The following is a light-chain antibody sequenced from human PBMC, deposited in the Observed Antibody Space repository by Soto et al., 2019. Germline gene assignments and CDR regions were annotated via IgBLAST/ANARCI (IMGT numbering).Light chain of an antibody. CDR1: SSDVGGHNS. J-gene: IGLJ1*01. CDR2: DVS. Sequence: QSALTQPASVSGSPGQSITISCTGTSSDVGGHNSVAWYQHNPGKAPKLMIYDVSNRPSGVSSRFSGSKSGNTASLSISGLQAEDDADYYCSSYTSSSTLVFGTGTKVTVL. V-gene: IGLV2-14*01. CDR3: SSYTSSSTLV.